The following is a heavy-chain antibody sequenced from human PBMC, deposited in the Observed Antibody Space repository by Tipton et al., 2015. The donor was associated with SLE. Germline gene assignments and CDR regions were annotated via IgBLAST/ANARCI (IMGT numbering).Heavy chain of an antibody. CDR3: ARVAGIAAAGYFDY. Sequence: TLSLTCAVYGGSFSGYYWSWIRQPPGKGPEWIGEINHSGSTNYNPSLKSRVTISVDTSKNQFSLKLSSVTAADTAVYYCARVAGIAAAGYFDYWGQGTLVTVSS. J-gene: IGHJ4*02. CDR1: GGSFSGYY. D-gene: IGHD6-13*01. CDR2: INHSGST. V-gene: IGHV4-34*01.